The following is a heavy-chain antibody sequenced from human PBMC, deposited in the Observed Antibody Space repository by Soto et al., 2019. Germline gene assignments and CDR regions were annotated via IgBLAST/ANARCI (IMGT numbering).Heavy chain of an antibody. CDR1: GGNPSNSA. CDR2: IIPVFGIV. CDR3: AGGRIRVAGSSVYYGMDV. J-gene: IGHJ6*02. D-gene: IGHD6-19*01. Sequence: GASVKVSCKASGGNPSNSAISWVRQAPGQGLEWMGGIIPVFGIVSYAQNFQGGVTITADESTSTAYMELSSLRSEDTAVYFCAGGRIRVAGSSVYYGMDVWGQGTTVTVSS. V-gene: IGHV1-69*13.